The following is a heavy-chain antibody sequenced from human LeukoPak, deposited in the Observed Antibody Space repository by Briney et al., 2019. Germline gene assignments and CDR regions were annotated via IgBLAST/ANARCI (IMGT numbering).Heavy chain of an antibody. CDR2: ISVSGNT. D-gene: IGHD2-15*01. J-gene: IGHJ4*02. CDR1: GFTLSSYA. Sequence: PGGSLRLSCAASGFTLSSYAMSWVRQAPGKGLEWVSAISVSGNTYHADSVKGRFTISRDNAKNSLYLQMNSLRAEDTAVYYCARDRKVGAADYWGQGTLVTVSS. V-gene: IGHV3-23*01. CDR3: ARDRKVGAADY.